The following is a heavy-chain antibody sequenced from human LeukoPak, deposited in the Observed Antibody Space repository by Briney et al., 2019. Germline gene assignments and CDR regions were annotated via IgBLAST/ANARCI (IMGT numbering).Heavy chain of an antibody. CDR3: AELGITMIGGV. D-gene: IGHD3-10*02. J-gene: IGHJ6*04. CDR2: IYYSGST. Sequence: ASETLSLTCTVSGGSISSSSYYWGWIRQPPGKGLEWIGSIYYSGSTYYNPSLKSRVTISVDTSKNQFSLKLSSVTAADTAVYYCAELGITMIGGVWGKGTTVTISS. V-gene: IGHV4-39*01. CDR1: GGSISSSSYY.